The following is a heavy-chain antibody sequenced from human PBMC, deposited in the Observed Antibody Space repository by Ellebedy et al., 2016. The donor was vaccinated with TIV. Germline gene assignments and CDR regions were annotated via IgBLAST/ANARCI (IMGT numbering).Heavy chain of an antibody. CDR1: GFTFSDAR. CDR3: RWLRLVSGAFLDY. Sequence: GESLKISCVGSGFTFSDARMAWVRQTPGKGLQWVGRIVGKIDGATTDYAAPVKDRFTISRDDSKNTLYLQMNSLKTEDTAVYYYRWLRLVSGAFLDYWGQGSLVTVSA. J-gene: IGHJ4*02. V-gene: IGHV3-15*04. CDR2: IVGKIDGATT. D-gene: IGHD5-12*01.